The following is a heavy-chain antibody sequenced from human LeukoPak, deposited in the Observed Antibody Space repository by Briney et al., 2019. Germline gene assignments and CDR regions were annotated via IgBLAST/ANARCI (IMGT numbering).Heavy chain of an antibody. Sequence: PGGSLRLSCAASGFTVSSNYMSWVRQAPGKGLEWVSVIYSGGSTYYADSVKGRFTISRDNSKNTLYLQMNSLRAEDTAVYYCANMVYASSWDYWGQGTLVTVSS. J-gene: IGHJ4*02. CDR3: ANMVYASSWDY. CDR2: IYSGGST. V-gene: IGHV3-53*01. CDR1: GFTVSSNY. D-gene: IGHD2-8*01.